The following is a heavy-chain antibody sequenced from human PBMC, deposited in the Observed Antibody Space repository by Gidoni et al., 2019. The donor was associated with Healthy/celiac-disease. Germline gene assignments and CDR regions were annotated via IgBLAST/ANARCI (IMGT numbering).Heavy chain of an antibody. CDR3: ASTVAALVDY. V-gene: IGHV4-39*01. J-gene: IGHJ4*02. CDR1: GGSISSSSYY. CDR2: IYYSGST. D-gene: IGHD4-17*01. Sequence: QLQLQESGPGLVKPSETLSLTCTVSGGSISSSSYYWGWIRQPPGKGLEWIGSIYYSGSTYYNPSRKSRVTISVDTSKNQFSLKLSSVTAADTAVYYCASTVAALVDYWGQGTLVTVSS.